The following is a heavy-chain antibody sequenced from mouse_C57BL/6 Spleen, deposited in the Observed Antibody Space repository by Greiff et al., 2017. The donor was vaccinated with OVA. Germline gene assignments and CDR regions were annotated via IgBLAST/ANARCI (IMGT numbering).Heavy chain of an antibody. V-gene: IGHV1-64*01. J-gene: IGHJ1*03. CDR2: IHPNSGST. D-gene: IGHD1-1*01. Sequence: VQLQQPVAELVKPGASVKLSCKASGYTFTSYWMHWVKQRPGQGLEWIGMIHPNSGSTNYNEKFKSKATLTVDKSSSTAYMQLSSLTSEDSAVYYCAKEVLGSSYGYFDVWGTGTTVTVSS. CDR1: GYTFTSYW. CDR3: AKEVLGSSYGYFDV.